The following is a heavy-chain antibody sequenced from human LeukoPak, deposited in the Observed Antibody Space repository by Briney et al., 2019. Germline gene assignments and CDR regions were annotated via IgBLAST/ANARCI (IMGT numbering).Heavy chain of an antibody. CDR3: ARGSPTVSFDY. CDR1: GGSISSYY. J-gene: IGHJ4*02. D-gene: IGHD4-17*01. CDR2: IYHSGST. Sequence: SETLSLTCTVSGGSISSYYWSWIRQPPGKGLEWIGYIYHSGSTNYNPSLKSRVTISVDTSKNQFSLKLSSVTAADTAVYYCARGSPTVSFDYWGQGTLVTVSS. V-gene: IGHV4-59*01.